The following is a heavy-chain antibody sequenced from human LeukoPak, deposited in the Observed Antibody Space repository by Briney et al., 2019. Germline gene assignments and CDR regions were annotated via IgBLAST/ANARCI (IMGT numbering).Heavy chain of an antibody. CDR2: IIPIFGTA. CDR1: GGTFSSYA. V-gene: IGHV1-69*06. J-gene: IGHJ4*02. Sequence: SVKVSCKASGGTFSSYAISWVRQAPGQGLEWMGGIIPIFGTANYAQKSQGRVTITADKSTSTAYMELSSLRSEDTAVYYCARSDIVATGHYFDYWGQGTLVTVSS. D-gene: IGHD5-12*01. CDR3: ARSDIVATGHYFDY.